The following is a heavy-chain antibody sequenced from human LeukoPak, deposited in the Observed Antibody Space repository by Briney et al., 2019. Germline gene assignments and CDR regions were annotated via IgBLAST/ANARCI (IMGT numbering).Heavy chain of an antibody. D-gene: IGHD2-2*01. CDR2: ISAYNGNT. CDR1: GYTLTSYG. Sequence: ASVKVSCKASGYTLTSYGISWVRQAPGQGLEWMGWISAYNGNTNYAQKLQGRVTMTTDTSTSTAYMELRSLRSDDTAVYYCAREGTDIVVVPAAMLDYWGQGTLVIVSS. CDR3: AREGTDIVVVPAAMLDY. V-gene: IGHV1-18*04. J-gene: IGHJ4*02.